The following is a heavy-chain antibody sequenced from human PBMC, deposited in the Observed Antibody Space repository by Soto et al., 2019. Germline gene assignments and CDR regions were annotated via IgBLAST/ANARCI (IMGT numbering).Heavy chain of an antibody. CDR1: GFTFSNAW. CDR2: IKSKSDGGTT. V-gene: IGHV3-15*01. CDR3: TTGHYFDY. Sequence: EVQLVESGGGLVKPGGSLRVSCAGSGFTFSNAWMGWVRQAPGKGLEWVGRIKSKSDGGTTDYAAPVKGRFTISRDDSKSTAYLQMNSLKTEDTAVYYCTTGHYFDYWGQGTLVTVSS. J-gene: IGHJ4*02.